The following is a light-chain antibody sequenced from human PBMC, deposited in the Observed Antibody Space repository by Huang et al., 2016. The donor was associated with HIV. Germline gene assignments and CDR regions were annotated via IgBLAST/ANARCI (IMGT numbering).Light chain of an antibody. CDR2: GGA. V-gene: IGKV1-13*02. CDR3: QLTTSYPSL. Sequence: AIQLTQSPSSLSASVGDRVTITCRASQGISDYLAWASQGNGNYLAWYQQKPGKAPKLLIYGGATLQRGVPSRFGGSGSGTDFTLTISGLQPEDFATYYCQLTTSYPSLFGGGTKVEIK. CDR1: DYLAWASQGNGNY. J-gene: IGKJ4*01.